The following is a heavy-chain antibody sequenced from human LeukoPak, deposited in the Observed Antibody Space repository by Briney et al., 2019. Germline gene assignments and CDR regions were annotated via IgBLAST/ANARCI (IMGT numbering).Heavy chain of an antibody. CDR2: IYYSGST. J-gene: IGHJ4*02. Sequence: SETLSLTCTVSGGSISSGGYYWSWIRPHPGKGLEWIGYIYYSGSTYYNPSLKSRVTISVDTSKNQFSLKLSSVTAADTAVYYCARTGIAAALDYWGQGTLVTVSS. V-gene: IGHV4-31*03. CDR3: ARTGIAAALDY. D-gene: IGHD6-13*01. CDR1: GGSISSGGYY.